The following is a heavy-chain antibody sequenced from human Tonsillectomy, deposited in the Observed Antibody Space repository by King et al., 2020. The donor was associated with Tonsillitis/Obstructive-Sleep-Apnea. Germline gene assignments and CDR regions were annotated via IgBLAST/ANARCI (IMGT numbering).Heavy chain of an antibody. CDR2: IYPGDSTT. D-gene: IGHD2-21*02. CDR3: ARQELVTAPLTLDP. Sequence: EQLVQSGAEVKKPGESLKISCKGSGYIFTNYWIGWVRQMPGKGLEWMGIIYPGDSTTKYSPSFQGQVTISADKSISTAYLQWSSLKASDTAMYYCARQELVTAPLTLDPWGQGTLVSVSS. J-gene: IGHJ5*02. V-gene: IGHV5-51*01. CDR1: GYIFTNYW.